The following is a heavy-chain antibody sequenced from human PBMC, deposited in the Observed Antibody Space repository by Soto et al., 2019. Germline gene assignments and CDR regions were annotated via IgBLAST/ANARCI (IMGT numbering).Heavy chain of an antibody. D-gene: IGHD3-22*01. CDR2: IYYSGST. V-gene: IGHV4-59*12. CDR1: GDSISSYY. J-gene: IGHJ4*02. Sequence: PSETLSLTCTVSGDSISSYYWSWIRQPPGKGLEWIGYIYYSGSTNYNPSLKSRVTISVDTSKNQFSLKLSSVTAADTAVYYCARDFHWSGHSSGYDYWGQGTLVTVSS. CDR3: ARDFHWSGHSSGYDY.